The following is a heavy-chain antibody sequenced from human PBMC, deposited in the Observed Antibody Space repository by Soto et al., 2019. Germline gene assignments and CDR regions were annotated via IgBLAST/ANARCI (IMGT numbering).Heavy chain of an antibody. V-gene: IGHV1-2*02. Sequence: GASVKVSCKASGYTFTGYYMHWVRQAPGQGLEWMGWINPNSGGTNYAQKFQGRVTMTRDMSISTAYMELSRLRSDDAAVYYCARSEDSSGWYVNWFDPWGQGTLVTVSS. CDR3: ARSEDSSGWYVNWFDP. J-gene: IGHJ5*02. D-gene: IGHD6-13*01. CDR2: INPNSGGT. CDR1: GYTFTGYY.